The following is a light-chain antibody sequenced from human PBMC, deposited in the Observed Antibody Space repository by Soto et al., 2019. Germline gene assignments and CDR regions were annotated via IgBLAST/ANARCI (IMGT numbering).Light chain of an antibody. CDR3: QTWGSGIRVV. CDR1: SGHSSYA. CDR2: LNSDGSH. Sequence: QPVLTQSPSASASLGASVKLTCTLSSGHSSYAIAWHQQQPEKGPRYLMKLNSDGSHSKGDGIPDRFSGSSSGAERYLAIAGHQSEDEADSSCQTWGSGIRVVFGGGTKLTVL. V-gene: IGLV4-69*01. J-gene: IGLJ2*01.